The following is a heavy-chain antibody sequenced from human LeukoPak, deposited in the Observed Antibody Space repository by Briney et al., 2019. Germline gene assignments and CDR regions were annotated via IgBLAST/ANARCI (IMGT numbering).Heavy chain of an antibody. CDR2: IIPIFGTA. CDR3: ARRRGYCSSTSCPPRPYYYYYGMDV. Sequence: SVKVSFKASGGTFSIYAISWVRQAPGQGLGWMGGIIPIFGTANYAQKFQGRVTITADESTSTAYMELSSLRSEDTAVYYCARRRGYCSSTSCPPRPYYYYYGMDVWGQGTTVTVSS. V-gene: IGHV1-69*13. D-gene: IGHD2-2*01. CDR1: GGTFSIYA. J-gene: IGHJ6*02.